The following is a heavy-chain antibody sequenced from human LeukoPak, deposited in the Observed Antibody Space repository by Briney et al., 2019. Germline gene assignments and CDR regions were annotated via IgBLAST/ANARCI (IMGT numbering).Heavy chain of an antibody. V-gene: IGHV3-30*02. D-gene: IGHD2/OR15-2a*01. J-gene: IGHJ3*02. Sequence: GGSLRLSCAASGFTFNFYGMHWVRQAPGKGLERVTFIQYDGSNKFYADSVKGRFTISRDNSKNTLYLQMNSLRAEDTAIYYCAKDALLLSTNDAFDIWGQGTVVTVSS. CDR2: IQYDGSNK. CDR3: AKDALLLSTNDAFDI. CDR1: GFTFNFYG.